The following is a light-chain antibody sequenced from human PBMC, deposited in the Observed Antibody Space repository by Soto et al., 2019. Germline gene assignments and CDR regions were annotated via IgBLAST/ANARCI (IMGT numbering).Light chain of an antibody. CDR3: QSET. J-gene: IGKJ1*01. CDR1: QSVSSN. V-gene: IGKV3-15*01. CDR2: GAS. Sequence: EIVMTQSPATLSVSPGERATLSCRASQSVSSNLAWYQQKPGQAPRPLIYGASTRATGIPARFSGSGSGTEFTLTVSSLQSEDFAVYYCQSETFGQGTKVEIK.